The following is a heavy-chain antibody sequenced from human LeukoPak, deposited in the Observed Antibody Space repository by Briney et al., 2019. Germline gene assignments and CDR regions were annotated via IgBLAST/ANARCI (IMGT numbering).Heavy chain of an antibody. J-gene: IGHJ4*02. CDR1: GGSISRYY. Sequence: PSETLSLTCTVSGGSISRYYWGWIRQPPGKGLEWIGCIYYSGRTNYNPSLKSRVTTSVDTSKNQFSLKLSSVTAADTAVYYCARGYSSSWSRILDYWGQGTLVTVSS. CDR3: ARGYSSSWSRILDY. V-gene: IGHV4-59*01. CDR2: IYYSGRT. D-gene: IGHD6-13*01.